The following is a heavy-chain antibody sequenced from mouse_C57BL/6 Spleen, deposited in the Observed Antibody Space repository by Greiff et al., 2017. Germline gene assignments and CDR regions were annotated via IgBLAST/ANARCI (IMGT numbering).Heavy chain of an antibody. J-gene: IGHJ4*01. CDR2: IDPSASYT. CDR3: AGTYSNYAMGY. Sequence: QVQLQQPGAELVRPGTSVKLSCKASGYTFTSYWMHWVKQRPGQGLEWIGVIDPSASYTNYNQKFKGKATLTVATSSSTAYVQRSSLTSEGAAVCNCAGTYSNYAMGYRGQRTSVTV. V-gene: IGHV1-59*01. D-gene: IGHD2-5*01. CDR1: GYTFTSYW.